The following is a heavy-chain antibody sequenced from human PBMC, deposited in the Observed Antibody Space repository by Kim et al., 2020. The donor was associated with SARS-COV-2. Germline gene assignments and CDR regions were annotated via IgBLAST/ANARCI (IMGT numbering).Heavy chain of an antibody. J-gene: IGHJ4*02. Sequence: ASVKVSCKASGYTFTSHGISWVRQAPGQGLQRMGWISAYNGNTNYAQKLQGRVTMTTDTSTRTAYMKLRSLRSDDTAVYYCAREPVFTRSVKNPLFDYWGQGTLVTISS. D-gene: IGHD2-2*01. CDR1: GYTFTSHG. CDR2: ISAYNGNT. V-gene: IGHV1-18*01. CDR3: AREPVFTRSVKNPLFDY.